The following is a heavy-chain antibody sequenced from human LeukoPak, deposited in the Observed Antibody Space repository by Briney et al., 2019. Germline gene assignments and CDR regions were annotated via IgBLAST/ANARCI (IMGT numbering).Heavy chain of an antibody. CDR3: GLTDTTEEYYYYYMDV. CDR1: GYTFTGYY. Sequence: GASVKVSCKASGYTFTGYYMHWVRQAPGQGLEWMGWINPNSGGTNYAQKFQGRVTMTRDTSISTAYMELSRLRSDDTAVYYCGLTDTTEEYYYYYMDVWGKGTTVTVSS. CDR2: INPNSGGT. V-gene: IGHV1-2*02. J-gene: IGHJ6*03. D-gene: IGHD4/OR15-4a*01.